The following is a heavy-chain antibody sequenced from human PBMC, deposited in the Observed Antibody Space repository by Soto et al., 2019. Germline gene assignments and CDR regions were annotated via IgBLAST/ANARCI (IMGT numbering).Heavy chain of an antibody. CDR1: GGSFSGYY. J-gene: IGHJ6*03. Sequence: QVQLQQWGAGLLKPSETLSLTCAVYGGSFSGYYWSWIRQPPGKGLEWIGEINHSGSTNYNPSLKSRVTISVDTSKNQFSLELSSVTAADTAVYYCARVIVPAALYYYYMDVWGKGTTVTVSS. V-gene: IGHV4-34*01. CDR3: ARVIVPAALYYYYMDV. CDR2: INHSGST. D-gene: IGHD2-2*01.